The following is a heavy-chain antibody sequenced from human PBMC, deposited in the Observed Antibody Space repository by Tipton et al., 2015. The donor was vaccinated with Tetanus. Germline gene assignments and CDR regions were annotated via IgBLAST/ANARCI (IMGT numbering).Heavy chain of an antibody. D-gene: IGHD5-12*01. V-gene: IGHV4-39*02. J-gene: IGHJ4*02. CDR3: ARLREIVHRSGWAFDY. CDR2: VSYSGRT. Sequence: TLSLTCIVSGGSLRSSDYYGAWVRQSPVKGLEWIGSVSYSGRTYYNPSLKSRVTLSVDTSKKDFSVRLTSVTAADTAVYYCARLREIVHRSGWAFDYWGQGILVTVAS. CDR1: GGSLRSSDYY.